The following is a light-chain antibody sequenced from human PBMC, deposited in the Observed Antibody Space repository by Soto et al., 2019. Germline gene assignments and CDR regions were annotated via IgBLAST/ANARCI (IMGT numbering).Light chain of an antibody. Sequence: QSALTQPASVSGSPGQSITISCTGTSSDVGVYNYVSWYQQHPGKAPKLMIYDVSNRPSGVSNRFSGSKSGNTASLTFSGLQAEDEADYYCSSFTNTSAYVFGTGTKVTVL. CDR2: DVS. J-gene: IGLJ1*01. V-gene: IGLV2-14*01. CDR1: SSDVGVYNY. CDR3: SSFTNTSAYV.